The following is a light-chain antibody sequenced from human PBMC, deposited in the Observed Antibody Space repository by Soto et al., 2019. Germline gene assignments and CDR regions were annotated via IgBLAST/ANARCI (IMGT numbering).Light chain of an antibody. V-gene: IGLV2-11*01. CDR2: DVS. CDR3: CAYAGSNTLV. CDR1: SSDVGGYNY. Sequence: QSALTQPRSVSGSPGQSITISCTGTSSDVGGYNYVAWYQQYPGKVPKLMIYDVSKRPSGVPDRFSGSKSGNTASLTISGLQAEDEADYYCCAYAGSNTLVFGGGTKVTVL. J-gene: IGLJ2*01.